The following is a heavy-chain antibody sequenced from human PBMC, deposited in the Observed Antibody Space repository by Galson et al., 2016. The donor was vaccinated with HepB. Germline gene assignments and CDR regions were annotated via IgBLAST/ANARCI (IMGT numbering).Heavy chain of an antibody. J-gene: IGHJ3*02. D-gene: IGHD6-19*01. CDR2: XXPSXXXA. V-gene: IGHV1-46*01. CDR3: ARQYSSGAFDI. Sequence: SVKVSCKASGYTFTXXXMHXXXQAXXXGLXXMGXXXPSXXXAXXXQKSXGRVTMTRDTSTSTXXMELSSLRSEDTDVXYCARQYSSGAFDIWGQGTMGXVSS. CDR1: GYTFTXXX.